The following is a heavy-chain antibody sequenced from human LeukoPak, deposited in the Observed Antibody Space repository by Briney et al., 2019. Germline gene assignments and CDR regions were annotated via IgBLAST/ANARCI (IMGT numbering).Heavy chain of an antibody. J-gene: IGHJ5*02. CDR1: GGSISSYY. V-gene: IGHV4-59*01. D-gene: IGHD2-2*01. Sequence: PSETLSLTCTVSGGSISSYYWSWIRQPPGKGLEWIGYIYYSGSTNYNPSLKSRVTISVDTSKNQFSLKLSSVTAADTAVYYCARGGRIVVVPAAIVNWFDPWGQGTLVTVSS. CDR2: IYYSGST. CDR3: ARGGRIVVVPAAIVNWFDP.